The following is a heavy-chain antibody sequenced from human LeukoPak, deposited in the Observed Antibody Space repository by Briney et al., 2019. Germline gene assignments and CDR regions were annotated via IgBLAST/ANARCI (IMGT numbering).Heavy chain of an antibody. V-gene: IGHV1-46*01. CDR2: INPSGGST. Sequence: WASVKASCKASGYSFIHFYIHWVRQAPGQGLQWMGMINPSGGSTRYPQNFQGRATMTRDTSTSTVDMELSSLRSEDTAVYYCARGGPVGAATLDYWGQGTLVTVSS. CDR3: ARGGPVGAATLDY. J-gene: IGHJ4*02. CDR1: GYSFIHFY. D-gene: IGHD1-26*01.